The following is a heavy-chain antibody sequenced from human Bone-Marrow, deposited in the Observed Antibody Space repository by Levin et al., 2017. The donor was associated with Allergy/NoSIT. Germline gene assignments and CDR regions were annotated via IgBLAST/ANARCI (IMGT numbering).Heavy chain of an antibody. V-gene: IGHV1-2*02. D-gene: IGHD2-2*01. CDR2: INPNSGGT. Sequence: ASVKVSCKASGYTFTGYYMHWVRQAPGQGLEWMGWINPNSGGTNYAQKFQGRVTMTRDTSISTAYMELSRLRSDDTAVYYCAREAVRNYYYYMDVWGKGTTVTVSS. CDR1: GYTFTGYY. J-gene: IGHJ6*03. CDR3: AREAVRNYYYYMDV.